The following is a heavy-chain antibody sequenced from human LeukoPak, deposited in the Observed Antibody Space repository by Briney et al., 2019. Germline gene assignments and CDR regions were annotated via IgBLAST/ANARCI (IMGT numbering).Heavy chain of an antibody. J-gene: IGHJ1*01. V-gene: IGHV1-18*01. D-gene: IGHD3-22*01. CDR1: GYTFTSYG. Sequence: ASVKVSCKASGYTFTSYGISWVRQAPGQGLEWMGWISAYNGNTNYAQKLQGRVTMTTDTSTSTAYMELRSLRSDDTAMYYCATPGDYYDSSGYYYFQHWGQGTLVTVSS. CDR3: ATPGDYYDSSGYYYFQH. CDR2: ISAYNGNT.